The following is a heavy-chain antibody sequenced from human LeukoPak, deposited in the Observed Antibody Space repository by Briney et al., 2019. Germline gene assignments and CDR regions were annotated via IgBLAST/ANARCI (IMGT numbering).Heavy chain of an antibody. V-gene: IGHV3-23*01. J-gene: IGHJ6*01. CDR3: ASHQVYYYYCGRHV. D-gene: IGHD2-2*01. Sequence: GGSLRLSCAASGFTFSRYAMCWVRQAPRQGLEWGSGISSSGGSKSYADPGKGRFPIPRANSKNQLYLQMNSLRAETPAVYYWASHQVYYYYCGRHV. CDR2: ISSSGGSK. CDR1: GFTFSRYA.